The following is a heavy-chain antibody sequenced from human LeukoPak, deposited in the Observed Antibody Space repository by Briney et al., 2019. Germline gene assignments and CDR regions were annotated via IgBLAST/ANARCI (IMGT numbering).Heavy chain of an antibody. CDR2: ISGNGGST. Sequence: GGSLRLSCAASGFTFSSYAMHWVRQAPGKGLDYVSAISGNGGSTYYANSVKGRFTISRDNSKSTVYLQMGSLRAEDMAAYYCARSQASSGYYYDYWGQGTLVTVSS. CDR3: ARSQASSGYYYDY. CDR1: GFTFSSYA. V-gene: IGHV3-64*01. D-gene: IGHD3-22*01. J-gene: IGHJ4*02.